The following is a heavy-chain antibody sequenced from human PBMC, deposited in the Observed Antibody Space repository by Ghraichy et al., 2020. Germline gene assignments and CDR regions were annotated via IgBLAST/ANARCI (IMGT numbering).Heavy chain of an antibody. D-gene: IGHD2-8*01. CDR1: GFTVSNNY. CDR2: IYSGGST. J-gene: IGHJ4*02. Sequence: GGSLRLSCAASGFTVSNNYMTWVRQALGKGLEWVSLIYSGGSTNYADSVKGRFTISRDNSKNTVYLQMNSLRAEDTAVYYCARGGGVNAGYWGQGTLVTVS. V-gene: IGHV3-66*01. CDR3: ARGGGVNAGY.